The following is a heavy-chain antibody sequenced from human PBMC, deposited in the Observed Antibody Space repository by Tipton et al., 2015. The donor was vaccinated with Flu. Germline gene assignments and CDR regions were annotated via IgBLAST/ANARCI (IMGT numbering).Heavy chain of an antibody. D-gene: IGHD3-16*01. Sequence: TLSLTCNVSGGSVSRGRYYWSWNRQPAGRGLEWIGRIYTSGSTNYRPYLEIRVTISVDSYKSHFSLSLTPATAADTAVYFWAREFLYFGELSTAYYFDSWSQGIRVPVSS. V-gene: IGHV4-61*02. J-gene: IGHJ4*02. CDR3: AREFLYFGELSTAYYFDS. CDR1: GGSVSRGRYY. CDR2: IYTSGST.